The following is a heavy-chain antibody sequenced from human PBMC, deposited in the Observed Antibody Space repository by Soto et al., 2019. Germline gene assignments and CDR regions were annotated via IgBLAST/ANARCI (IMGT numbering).Heavy chain of an antibody. CDR1: GGSISSSSYY. Sequence: SETLSLTCTVSGGSISSSSYYWGWIRQPPGKGLEWIGSIYYSGSTYYNPSLKSRVTISVDTSKNQFSLKLSSVTAADTAVYYCASAHFDWLLWATNWFDPWGQGTLVTVSS. CDR2: IYYSGST. V-gene: IGHV4-39*01. CDR3: ASAHFDWLLWATNWFDP. J-gene: IGHJ5*02. D-gene: IGHD3-9*01.